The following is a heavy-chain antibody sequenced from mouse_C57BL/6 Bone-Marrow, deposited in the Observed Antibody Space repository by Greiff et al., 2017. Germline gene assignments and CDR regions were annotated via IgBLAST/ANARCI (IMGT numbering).Heavy chain of an antibody. V-gene: IGHV1-55*01. CDR2: IYPTSGRT. J-gene: IGHJ1*03. CDR1: GYTFTSYW. D-gene: IGHD2-5*01. CDR3: ARPYYSNYWYFDV. Sequence: QVQLQQPGAELVKPGASVKMSCKASGYTFTSYWITWVKQRPGQGLEWIGDIYPTSGRTNYNEKFKSKAILTVDTSSNTAYMQLSRLTSEDSAVYYCARPYYSNYWYFDVWGTGTTVTVSS.